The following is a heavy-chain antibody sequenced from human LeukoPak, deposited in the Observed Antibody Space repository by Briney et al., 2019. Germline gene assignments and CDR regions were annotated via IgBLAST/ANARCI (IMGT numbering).Heavy chain of an antibody. CDR1: GFTFSSYS. D-gene: IGHD3-16*01. CDR2: ISGSADS. V-gene: IGHV3-23*01. CDR3: AKETGWSPLGEDDH. Sequence: GGSLRLSCAASGFTFSSYSMNWVRQAPGRGLEWVAGISGSADSSYADSVKGRFTISRDNSKNTLYLQLNSLTGEDTAVYFCAKETGWSPLGEDDHWGQGILVSVSS. J-gene: IGHJ4*02.